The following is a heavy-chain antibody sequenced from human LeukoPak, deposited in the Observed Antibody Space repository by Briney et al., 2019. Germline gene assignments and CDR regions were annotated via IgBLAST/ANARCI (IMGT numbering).Heavy chain of an antibody. CDR3: ARGRGQDY. Sequence: GGSLRLSCAASGFTFSSYGMHWVRQAPGKGLEWVAFIRDGGTNKYYADSVKGRFTVSRDNSNNTLYLQMNSLRAEDTAVYYCARGRGQDYWGQGTLVTVSS. D-gene: IGHD2-15*01. V-gene: IGHV3-30*02. CDR2: IRDGGTNK. CDR1: GFTFSSYG. J-gene: IGHJ4*02.